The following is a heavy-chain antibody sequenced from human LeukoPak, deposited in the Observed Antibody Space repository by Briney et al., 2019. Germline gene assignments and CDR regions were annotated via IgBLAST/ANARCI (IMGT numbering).Heavy chain of an antibody. CDR1: GFTFSSYW. Sequence: GGSLRLSCAASGFTFSSYWMSWVRQAPGKGLEWVANIKKDGSDEYYADSVKGRFTISRDNSKNTLYLQLNSLRAEDTAVYYCAKDKGVFYFDYWGQGTLVTVSS. J-gene: IGHJ4*02. D-gene: IGHD3-10*01. CDR3: AKDKGVFYFDY. CDR2: IKKDGSDE. V-gene: IGHV3-7*01.